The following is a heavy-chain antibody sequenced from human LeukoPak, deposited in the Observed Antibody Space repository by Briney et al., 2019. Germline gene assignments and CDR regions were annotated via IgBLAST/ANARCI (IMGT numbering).Heavy chain of an antibody. CDR2: INPNTGGT. Sequence: GASVKVSCKASGYIFTDYYIHWLRQASGQGPEWMGRINPNTGGTDYVQKFQGRVTMTRDTSLSTAFMELSSLKSDDTAVYYCARVSYGNNATPFDFWGQGTLVTVSS. CDR1: GYIFTDYY. D-gene: IGHD2-8*01. J-gene: IGHJ4*02. CDR3: ARVSYGNNATPFDF. V-gene: IGHV1-2*06.